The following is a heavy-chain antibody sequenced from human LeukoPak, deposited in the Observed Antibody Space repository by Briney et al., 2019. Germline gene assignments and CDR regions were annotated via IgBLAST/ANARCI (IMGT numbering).Heavy chain of an antibody. Sequence: SVKVSCKASGGTFSSYAISWVRQAPGQGLEWMGGIIPIFGTANYAQKFQGRVTMARDMSTSTDYMELSSLRSEDTAIYYCARDNSVGDNAWWFDPWGQGTLVTVSS. CDR3: ARDNSVGDNAWWFDP. V-gene: IGHV1-69*05. J-gene: IGHJ5*02. CDR1: GGTFSSYA. CDR2: IIPIFGTA. D-gene: IGHD1-26*01.